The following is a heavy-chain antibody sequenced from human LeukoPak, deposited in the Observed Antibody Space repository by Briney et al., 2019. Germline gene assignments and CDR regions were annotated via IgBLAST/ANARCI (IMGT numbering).Heavy chain of an antibody. J-gene: IGHJ5*02. Sequence: SVKVSCKTSGGIFNKYAISWVRQAPGQGLEWMGGTIPIFGTTHYAQKFQDRLTVTADDSTSTAYMELTSLRSEDTAVYYCARISTSDPWGQGTLVTVSS. CDR3: ARISTSDP. V-gene: IGHV1-69*01. CDR1: GGIFNKYA. CDR2: TIPIFGTT.